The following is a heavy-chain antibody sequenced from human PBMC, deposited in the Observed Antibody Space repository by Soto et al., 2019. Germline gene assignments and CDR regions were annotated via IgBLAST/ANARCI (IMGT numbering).Heavy chain of an antibody. V-gene: IGHV4-31*02. CDR1: GGSISSGVYY. CDR3: ARGSGYCSSTSCYKLYYFDY. Sequence: SETRSRTWTVSGGSISSGVYYWIWIRQHPGKVLEWIGYIYYSGSTYYNPSLKSRVTISVDTSKNQFSLKLSSVTAADTAVYYCARGSGYCSSTSCYKLYYFDYWGQGTLVTVSS. CDR2: IYYSGST. J-gene: IGHJ4*02. D-gene: IGHD2-2*02.